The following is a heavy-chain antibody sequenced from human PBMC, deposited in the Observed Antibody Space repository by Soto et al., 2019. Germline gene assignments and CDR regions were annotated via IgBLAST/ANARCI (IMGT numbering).Heavy chain of an antibody. D-gene: IGHD3-22*01. CDR1: GYTFTSYV. CDR2: ISAYNGNT. CDR3: ARDLVSSGYYGTDYYYYGMDV. Sequence: ASVKVSCKASGYTFTSYVISWVRHAPGQGLEWMGWISAYNGNTNYAQKLQGRVTMTTDTSTSTAYMELSRLRSDDTAVYYCARDLVSSGYYGTDYYYYGMDVWGQGTTVTVSS. V-gene: IGHV1-18*01. J-gene: IGHJ6*02.